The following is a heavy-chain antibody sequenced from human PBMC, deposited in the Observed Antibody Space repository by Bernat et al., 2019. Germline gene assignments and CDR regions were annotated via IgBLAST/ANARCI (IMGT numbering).Heavy chain of an antibody. CDR2: ISYDGSNK. Sequence: QVQLVESGGGVVQPGRSLRLSCAASGFTFSSYAMHWVRQAPGKGLEWVAVISYDGSNKYYADSVKGRFTISRDNSKNTLYLQMNSLRAEDTAVYYCARGESPERGYGMDVWGQGTTVTVSS. CDR1: GFTFSSYA. CDR3: ARGESPERGYGMDV. D-gene: IGHD1-1*01. J-gene: IGHJ6*02. V-gene: IGHV3-30-3*01.